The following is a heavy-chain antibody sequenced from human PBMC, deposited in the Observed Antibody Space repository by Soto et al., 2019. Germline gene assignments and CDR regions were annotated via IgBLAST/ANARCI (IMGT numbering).Heavy chain of an antibody. D-gene: IGHD2-2*01. CDR2: IIPIFGTP. Sequence: ASVKVSCKLSGGTFTNYAFSWVRQAPGQGLEWMGGIIPIFGTPDYAQNFQGRVTITADESTRTASMELSSLRSDDTAVYYCARERSVGYCITTTCPKPFYYYAMDVRGQGTTVTVSS. CDR3: ARERSVGYCITTTCPKPFYYYAMDV. V-gene: IGHV1-69*13. J-gene: IGHJ6*02. CDR1: GGTFTNYA.